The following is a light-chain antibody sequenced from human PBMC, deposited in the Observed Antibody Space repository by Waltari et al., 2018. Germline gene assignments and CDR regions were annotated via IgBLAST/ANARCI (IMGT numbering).Light chain of an antibody. V-gene: IGKV1-39*01. CDR2: AAS. J-gene: IGKJ1*01. Sequence: DIQMTQSPSSLSASVGDRVTITCRASQRIDNYVNWYQQRPGKAPKLLIFAASRLQSGVPARFRGSGSGTEFTLSISTLQPEDFATYFCQQSDSVPRTFGQGTRVEI. CDR1: QRIDNY. CDR3: QQSDSVPRT.